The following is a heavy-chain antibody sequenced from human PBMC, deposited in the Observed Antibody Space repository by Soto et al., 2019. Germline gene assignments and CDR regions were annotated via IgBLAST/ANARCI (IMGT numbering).Heavy chain of an antibody. Sequence: EVQLLESGGGLVQPGGSLRLSCAASGFTFSSYAMSWVRQAPGKGLEWVSAISGSGGSTYYADSVKGRFTISGDNSKNTLYLQMNSLRAEDTAVYYCAKWLGCSGGSCYGMDVWGQGTTVTVSS. CDR1: GFTFSSYA. J-gene: IGHJ6*02. D-gene: IGHD2-15*01. V-gene: IGHV3-23*01. CDR2: ISGSGGST. CDR3: AKWLGCSGGSCYGMDV.